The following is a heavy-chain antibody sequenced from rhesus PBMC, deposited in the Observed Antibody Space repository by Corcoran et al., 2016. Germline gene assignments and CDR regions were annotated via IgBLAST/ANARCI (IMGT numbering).Heavy chain of an antibody. CDR3: ARDRGITGTNFDY. J-gene: IGHJ4*01. CDR1: GVSISSNY. CDR2: ISGRGSN. D-gene: IGHD1-26*01. Sequence: QLQLQESGPGLVKPSETLSLTCAVSGVSISSNYWSWIRQPPGKGLEWIGRISGRGSNEYNPSLKSRVTISTDTSKNQLSLRLSSMTAADTAVYYCARDRGITGTNFDYWGQGVLVTVSS. V-gene: IGHV4-173*01.